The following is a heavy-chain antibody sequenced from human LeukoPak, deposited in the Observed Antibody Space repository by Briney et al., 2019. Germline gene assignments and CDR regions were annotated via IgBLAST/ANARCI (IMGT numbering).Heavy chain of an antibody. CDR3: ARDRETRQWLSYYFEY. J-gene: IGHJ4*02. CDR1: EFIFGNYG. CDR2: IWYDGTNE. V-gene: IGHV3-33*01. Sequence: WTSLRLSCAASEFIFGNYGIHWVRQAPGKVLEWVAVIWYDGTNEYYADSVKGRFTVSRDNFKNTAYLQMNSLRVEDTAVYFCARDRETRQWLSYYFEYWGQGTLVTVSS. D-gene: IGHD6-19*01.